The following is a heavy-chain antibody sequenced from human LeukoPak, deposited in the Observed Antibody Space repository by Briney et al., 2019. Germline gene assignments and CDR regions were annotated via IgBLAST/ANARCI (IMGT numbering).Heavy chain of an antibody. CDR3: AKPASRWLQSEYYFDY. J-gene: IGHJ4*02. CDR1: GFTFSSYA. V-gene: IGHV3-23*01. D-gene: IGHD5-24*01. CDR2: ISGSGGST. Sequence: PGGSLRLSCAASGFTFSSYAMSWVRQAPGKGLERVSAISGSGGSTYYADSVKGRFTISRDNSKNTLYLQMNSLRAEDTAVYYCAKPASRWLQSEYYFDYWGQGTLVTVSS.